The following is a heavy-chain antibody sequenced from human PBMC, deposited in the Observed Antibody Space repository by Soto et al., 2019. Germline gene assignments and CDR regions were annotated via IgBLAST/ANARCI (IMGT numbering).Heavy chain of an antibody. V-gene: IGHV4-59*12. J-gene: IGHJ4*02. D-gene: IGHD5-12*01. CDR2: IYYSGST. CDR3: ARGWGVATTNMGY. Sequence: PSETLSLTCTVSGGSISSYYWSWIREPPGKGLEWIGYIYYSGSTNYNPSLKSRVTISVDTSKNQFSLKLSSVTAADTAVYYGARGWGVATTNMGYWGQGTLVTVSS. CDR1: GGSISSYY.